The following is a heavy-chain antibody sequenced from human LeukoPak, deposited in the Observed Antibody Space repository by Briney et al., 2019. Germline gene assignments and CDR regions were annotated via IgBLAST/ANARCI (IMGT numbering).Heavy chain of an antibody. CDR3: ARHWEDIVVVEGRAFDI. D-gene: IGHD2-2*01. CDR2: IYYSGST. J-gene: IGHJ3*02. CDR1: GGSISSSSYY. V-gene: IGHV4-39*01. Sequence: PSETLSLTCTVSGGSISSSSYYWGWIRQPPGKGLEWIGSIYYSGSTYYNPSLKSRVTISVDTSRNQFSLKLSSVTAADTAVYYCARHWEDIVVVEGRAFDIWGQGTMVTVSS.